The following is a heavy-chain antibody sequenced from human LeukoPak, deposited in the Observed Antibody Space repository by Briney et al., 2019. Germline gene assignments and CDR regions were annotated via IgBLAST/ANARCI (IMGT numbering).Heavy chain of an antibody. Sequence: SVKVSCKASGGTFSNYDFTFTSYAISWVRQAPGQGLEWMGGIIPIYGRADYPQKFQGRVTINADESTRTVTMQLSSLRSEDTAVYYCAGFFYDNSNDAFDIWGQGTVVTVS. J-gene: IGHJ3*02. CDR1: GGTFSNYDFTFTSYA. V-gene: IGHV1-69*01. D-gene: IGHD3-22*01. CDR2: IIPIYGRA. CDR3: AGFFYDNSNDAFDI.